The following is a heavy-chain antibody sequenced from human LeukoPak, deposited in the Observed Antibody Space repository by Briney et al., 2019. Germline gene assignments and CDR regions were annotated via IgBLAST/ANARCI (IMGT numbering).Heavy chain of an antibody. CDR1: GFTFSSYW. D-gene: IGHD6-19*01. V-gene: IGHV3-74*01. CDR3: ARDTMAVAGDFDY. J-gene: IGHJ4*02. Sequence: GGSLRLSCAASGFTFSSYWMNWVRQAPGKGLVWVSRINNDGRITSYADSVKGRFTISRDNAKNTLYLQMNSLRAEDTAIYYCARDTMAVAGDFDYWGQGTLVTVSS. CDR2: INNDGRIT.